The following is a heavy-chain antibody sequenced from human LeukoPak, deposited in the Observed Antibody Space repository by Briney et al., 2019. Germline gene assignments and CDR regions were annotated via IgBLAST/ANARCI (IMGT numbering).Heavy chain of an antibody. D-gene: IGHD2-15*01. J-gene: IGHJ6*02. Sequence: GGSLRLSCAASGFTFSSYAMSWVRQAPGKGLEWVSAISGSGGSTYYADSVKGRFTISRDNAKNSLYLQMNSLRAEDTAVYYCARAYCSGGSCYRRLGYYYYGMDVWGQGTTVTVSS. CDR1: GFTFSSYA. CDR2: ISGSGGST. CDR3: ARAYCSGGSCYRRLGYYYYGMDV. V-gene: IGHV3-23*01.